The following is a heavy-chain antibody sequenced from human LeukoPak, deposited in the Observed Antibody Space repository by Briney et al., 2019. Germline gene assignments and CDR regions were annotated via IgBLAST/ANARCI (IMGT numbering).Heavy chain of an antibody. CDR3: ARVQIAYSYGLFDY. CDR1: GGSISSSNW. Sequence: PSETLSLTCAVSGGSISSSNWWSWVRQPPGKGLEWIGEIYHSGSTNYNPSLKSRVTISVHTSKNQFSLKLSSVTAADTAVYYCARVQIAYSYGLFDYWGQGTLVTVSS. D-gene: IGHD5-18*01. J-gene: IGHJ4*02. CDR2: IYHSGST. V-gene: IGHV4-4*02.